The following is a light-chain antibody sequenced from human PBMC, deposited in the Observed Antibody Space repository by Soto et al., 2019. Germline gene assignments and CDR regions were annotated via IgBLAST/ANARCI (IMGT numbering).Light chain of an antibody. CDR1: SSNIGGNS. J-gene: IGLJ1*01. CDR3: GSWDSSLSAYV. V-gene: IGLV1-51*01. CDR2: DDD. Sequence: QSAMSQPPSVSAAPGQRGTISCSGSSSNIGGNSVSWDQQLPGTAPKLLIYDDDQRPSGIPDRFSGSKSGTSATLGITGFQTGDEADYYCGSWDSSLSAYVFGTGTKLTVL.